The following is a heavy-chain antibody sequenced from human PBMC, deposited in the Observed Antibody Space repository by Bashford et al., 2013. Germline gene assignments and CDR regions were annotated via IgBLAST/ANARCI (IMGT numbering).Heavy chain of an antibody. J-gene: IGHJ4*02. D-gene: IGHD3-22*01. Sequence: VASVKVSCKASGYSFSGYGITWLRQAPGQGLEWLGWISDYSGYTEYSQKLQGRVTMTTDTSTSTAYMELRSLRSDDTAVYYCARSGYDSSGYPVDYVGPGNPGHRLL. CDR2: ISDYSGYT. V-gene: IGHV1-18*01. CDR1: GYSFSGYG. CDR3: ARSGYDSSGYPVDY.